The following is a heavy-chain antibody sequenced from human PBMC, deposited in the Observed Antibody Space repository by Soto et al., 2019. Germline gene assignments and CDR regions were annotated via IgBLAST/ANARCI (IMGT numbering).Heavy chain of an antibody. CDR1: GYTFTSYA. CDR3: ARDDLRDYYYYYGMDV. Sequence: ASVKVSCKASGYTFTSYAMHWVRQAPGQRLEWMGWINVGNGNTKYSQKFQGRVTITRDTSASTAYMVLSSLRSEDTAVYYCARDDLRDYYYYYGMDVWGQGTTVTVSS. V-gene: IGHV1-3*01. J-gene: IGHJ6*02. CDR2: INVGNGNT.